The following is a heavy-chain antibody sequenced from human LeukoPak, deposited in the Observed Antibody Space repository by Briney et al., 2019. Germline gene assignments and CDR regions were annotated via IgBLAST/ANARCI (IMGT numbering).Heavy chain of an antibody. CDR3: ARHYPGGDYFIDY. J-gene: IGHJ4*02. V-gene: IGHV5-51*01. CDR2: IYPDDSDT. CDR1: GYSFTSYW. Sequence: HGESLKISCKGSGYSFTSYWIGWVRQMPGKGLEWMGIIYPDDSDTRYSPSFHDQVTISADKSISTAYLQWSSLKASDTAMYYCARHYPGGDYFIDYWGQGTLVTVSS. D-gene: IGHD4-17*01.